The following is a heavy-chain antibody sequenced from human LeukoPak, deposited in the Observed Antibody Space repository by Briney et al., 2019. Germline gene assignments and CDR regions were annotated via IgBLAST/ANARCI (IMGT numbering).Heavy chain of an antibody. CDR3: ARGQQVAYYFDY. CDR1: GGSISSYY. D-gene: IGHD6-13*01. Sequence: SETLSLTCTVSGGSISSYYWSWIRQPPGKGLEWIGYIYYSGSTNYNPSLRSRVTISVDTSKNQFSLKLSAVTAADTAVYYCARGQQVAYYFDYWGQGTLVTVSS. V-gene: IGHV4-59*01. J-gene: IGHJ4*02. CDR2: IYYSGST.